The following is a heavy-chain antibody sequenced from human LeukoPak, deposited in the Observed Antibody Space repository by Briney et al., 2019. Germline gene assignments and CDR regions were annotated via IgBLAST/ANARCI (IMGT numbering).Heavy chain of an antibody. J-gene: IGHJ6*02. V-gene: IGHV3-21*01. CDR2: ISSTTSHT. CDR1: GFTFSSYR. Sequence: PGGSLRLSCAASGFTFSSYRMNWVRQAPGKGLEWVSSISSTTSHTYYAASLRGRFTISRDNAKNSLYLQMNSLRAEDTAVYYCARDRLRARYGLDVWGQGTTVTVSS. CDR3: ARDRLRARYGLDV.